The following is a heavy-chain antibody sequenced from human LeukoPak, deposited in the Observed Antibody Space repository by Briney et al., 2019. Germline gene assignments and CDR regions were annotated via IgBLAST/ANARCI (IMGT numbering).Heavy chain of an antibody. Sequence: GTLSLTCAVSGGSISSSNWWSWVRQAPGKGLEWVSVIYSSGGTSYADSVKGRFTISRDNSKNTLSLQMNSLRAEDTAVYYCARGPDYFFYMDVWGKGTTVTVSS. CDR2: IYSSGGT. CDR1: GGSISSSNW. J-gene: IGHJ6*03. CDR3: ARGPDYFFYMDV. V-gene: IGHV3-53*01.